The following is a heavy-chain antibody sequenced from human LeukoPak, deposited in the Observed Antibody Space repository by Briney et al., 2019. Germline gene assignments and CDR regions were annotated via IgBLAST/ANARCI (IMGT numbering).Heavy chain of an antibody. J-gene: IGHJ4*02. Sequence: ASVKVSCKASGYTFTSYGISWVRQAPGQGLEWMGWISAYNGNTNYAQKLQGRVTMTTDTSTSTAYMELSSLRSEDTAVYYCARVTPSHTVPAAGGFDYWGQGTLVTVSS. V-gene: IGHV1-18*01. CDR2: ISAYNGNT. D-gene: IGHD2-2*01. CDR3: ARVTPSHTVPAAGGFDY. CDR1: GYTFTSYG.